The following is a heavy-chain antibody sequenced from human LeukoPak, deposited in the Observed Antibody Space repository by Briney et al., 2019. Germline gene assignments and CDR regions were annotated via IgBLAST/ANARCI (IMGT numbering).Heavy chain of an antibody. CDR2: IKSDGSNT. CDR1: GFTFSSYW. CDR3: ARGGYYGSGRYYFDS. V-gene: IGHV3-74*01. J-gene: IGHJ4*02. D-gene: IGHD3-3*01. Sequence: GGSLRLSCAASGFTFSSYWMHWVRQAPGKGLVWVSRIKSDGSNTNYAGSVKGRFTISRDNAKNTLHLQMNSPRAEDTAVYYCARGGYYGSGRYYFDSWGQGTLVTVSS.